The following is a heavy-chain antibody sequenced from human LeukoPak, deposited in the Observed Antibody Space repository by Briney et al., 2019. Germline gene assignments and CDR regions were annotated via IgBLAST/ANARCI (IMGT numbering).Heavy chain of an antibody. Sequence: SETLSLTCTVSGGSISSYYWSWIRQPAGKGLEWIGRIYTSGSTNYNPSLKSRVTISVDTSKNQFSLKLSSVTAADTAVYYCARGRYYDFWSGWSPFQHWGQGTLVTVSS. CDR1: GGSISSYY. D-gene: IGHD3-3*01. CDR2: IYTSGST. J-gene: IGHJ1*01. CDR3: ARGRYYDFWSGWSPFQH. V-gene: IGHV4-4*07.